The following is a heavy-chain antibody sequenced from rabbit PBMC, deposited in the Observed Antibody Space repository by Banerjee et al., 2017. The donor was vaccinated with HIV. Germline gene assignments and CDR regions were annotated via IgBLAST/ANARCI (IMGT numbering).Heavy chain of an antibody. CDR3: TKTYGSAWDL. CDR2: IYADGGST. J-gene: IGHJ3*01. D-gene: IGHD4-1*01. Sequence: QLKETGGGLVQPGESLKLSCTASGSDINSQHMGWVRQAPGKGLEWIGIIYADGGSTDYASWAKGRFTISSDHAQNTVDLQLNSLTAADTATYFCTKTYGSAWDLWGQGTLVT. CDR1: GSDINSQH. V-gene: IGHV1S7*01.